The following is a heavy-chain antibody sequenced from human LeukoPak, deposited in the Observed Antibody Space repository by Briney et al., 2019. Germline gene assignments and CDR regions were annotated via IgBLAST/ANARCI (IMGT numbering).Heavy chain of an antibody. CDR2: INHSGST. J-gene: IGHJ6*02. Sequence: PSETLSPTCAVYGGSFSGYYWSWIRQPPGKGLEWIGEINHSGSTNYNPSLKSRVTISVDTSKNQFSLKLSSVTAADTAVYYCARCKGHYDFWSGYYTEYYYYGMDVWGQGTTVTVSS. CDR3: ARCKGHYDFWSGYYTEYYYYGMDV. D-gene: IGHD3-3*01. V-gene: IGHV4-34*01. CDR1: GGSFSGYY.